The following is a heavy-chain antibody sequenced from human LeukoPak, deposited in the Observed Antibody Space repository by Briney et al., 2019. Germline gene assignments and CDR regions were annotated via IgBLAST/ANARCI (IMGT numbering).Heavy chain of an antibody. J-gene: IGHJ4*02. V-gene: IGHV1-46*01. Sequence: RASVKVSCKASGGTFSSYAISWVRQAPGQGLEWMGIINPSGGSTSYAQKFQGRVTMTRDTSTSTVYMELSSLRSEDTAVYYCARSTRIVGATSFDYWGQGTLVTVSS. CDR3: ARSTRIVGATSFDY. CDR2: INPSGGST. CDR1: GGTFSSYA. D-gene: IGHD1-26*01.